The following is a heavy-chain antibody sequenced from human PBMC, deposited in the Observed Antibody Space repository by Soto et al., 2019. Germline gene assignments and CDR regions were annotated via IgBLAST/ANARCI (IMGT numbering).Heavy chain of an antibody. J-gene: IGHJ4*02. V-gene: IGHV1-2*02. D-gene: IGHD1-26*01. CDR3: ARGEYSGSYYGFDY. CDR2: INPNSGGT. CDR1: GYTFTGYY. Sequence: ASVKVSCKASGYTFTGYYMHWLRQAPGQGLEWMGWINPNSGGTNYAQKFQGRVTMTRDTSISTAYMELSRLRSDDTAVYYCARGEYSGSYYGFDYWGQGTLVTVSS.